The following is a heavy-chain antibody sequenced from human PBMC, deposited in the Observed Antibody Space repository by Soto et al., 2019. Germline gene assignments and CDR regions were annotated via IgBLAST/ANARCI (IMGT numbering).Heavy chain of an antibody. J-gene: IGHJ4*02. V-gene: IGHV3-30-3*01. D-gene: IGHD3-3*01. CDR3: ARTGLRFLEWLFDY. CDR2: ISYDGSNK. Sequence: QVQLVESGGGVVQPGRSLRLSCAASRFTFSSYTMHWVRQAPGKGLEWVAVISYDGSNKYYADSVKGRFTISRDNSKNTLYLQMNSLKAEDTAVYYWARTGLRFLEWLFDYWGQGTLVTVSS. CDR1: RFTFSSYT.